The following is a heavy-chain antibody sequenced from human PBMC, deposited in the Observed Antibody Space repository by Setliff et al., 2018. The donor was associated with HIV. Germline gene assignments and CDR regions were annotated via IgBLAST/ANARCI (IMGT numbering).Heavy chain of an antibody. Sequence: PSETLSLTCSVSGGSVGSGSYYWSWIRQSPGKGLEWLGYIYYSGSTTYNPSLRSRVTISIDTSKNQFSLNLRSVTAADTAVYYFARDPPGYGDSKDYWGQGKLVTVSS. CDR3: ARDPPGYGDSKDY. CDR2: IYYSGST. D-gene: IGHD4-17*01. J-gene: IGHJ4*02. CDR1: GGSVGSGSYY. V-gene: IGHV4-61*01.